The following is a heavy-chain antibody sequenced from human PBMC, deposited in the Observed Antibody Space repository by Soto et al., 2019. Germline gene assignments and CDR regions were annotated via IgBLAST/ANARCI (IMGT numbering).Heavy chain of an antibody. CDR3: ARDNWNSY. V-gene: IGHV3-74*01. CDR1: GFTFSSYW. CDR2: IHNDGSTT. J-gene: IGHJ4*01. Sequence: GGSLRLSCAASGFTFSSYWMHWVRQAPGKGLMWVSRIHNDGSTTRYADSVKGRFTISRDNAKNTLYLQMSSLRVEDTAVYYCARDNWNSYWGQGTLVIVSS. D-gene: IGHD1-7*01.